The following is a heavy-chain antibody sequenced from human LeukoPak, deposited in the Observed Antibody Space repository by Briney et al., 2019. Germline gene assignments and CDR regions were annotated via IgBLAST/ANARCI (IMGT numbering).Heavy chain of an antibody. Sequence: PSETLSPTCTVSGGSISSSSYYWGWIRQPPGKGLEWIGSIYYSGSTYYNPSLKSRVTISVDTSNNQFSLTLSSVTAADTAVYYCARHPMGIAARPGLFDYWGQGTLVTVSS. CDR3: ARHPMGIAARPGLFDY. CDR2: IYYSGST. D-gene: IGHD6-6*01. CDR1: GGSISSSSYY. J-gene: IGHJ4*02. V-gene: IGHV4-39*01.